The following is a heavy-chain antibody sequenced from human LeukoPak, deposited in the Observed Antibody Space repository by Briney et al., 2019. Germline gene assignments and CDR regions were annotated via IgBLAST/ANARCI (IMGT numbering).Heavy chain of an antibody. CDR2: IIPIFGTA. J-gene: IGHJ5*02. CDR1: GGTFSSYA. D-gene: IGHD1-1*01. Sequence: ASVKVSFKASGGTFSSYAISWVRQAPGQGLEWMGGIIPIFGTANYAQKFQGRVTITADESTSTAYMELSSLRSEDTAVYYCARLWRTDRHWFDPWGQGTLVTVSS. CDR3: ARLWRTDRHWFDP. V-gene: IGHV1-69*13.